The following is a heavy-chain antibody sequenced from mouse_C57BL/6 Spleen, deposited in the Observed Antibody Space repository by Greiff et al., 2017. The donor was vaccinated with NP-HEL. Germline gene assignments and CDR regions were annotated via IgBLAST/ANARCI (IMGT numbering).Heavy chain of an antibody. CDR1: GYTFTEYT. Sequence: QVQLKESGAELVKPGASVKLSCKASGYTFTEYTIHWIKQRSGQGLEWIGWFYPGSGSIKYNEKFKDKATLTADKSSSTVYMELSRLTSEDSAVYFCARQIYGYDADWFAYWGQGTLVTVSA. CDR2: FYPGSGSI. CDR3: ARQIYGYDADWFAY. J-gene: IGHJ3*01. D-gene: IGHD2-2*01. V-gene: IGHV1-62-2*01.